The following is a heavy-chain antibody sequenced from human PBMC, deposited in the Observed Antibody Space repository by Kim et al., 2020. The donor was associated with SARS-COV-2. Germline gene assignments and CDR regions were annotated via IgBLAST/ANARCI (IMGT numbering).Heavy chain of an antibody. CDR2: IKSKTDGGTT. CDR1: GFTFSHAW. V-gene: IGHV3-15*01. Sequence: GGSLRLSCAASGFTFSHAWMSWVRQAPGKGLEWVGRIKSKTDGGTTDYPAPVKGRFTVSRDDSKNTLYLHMNSLRTDDTGVYFCTTFGGENDRWGQGTLVIVSS. D-gene: IGHD3-10*01. CDR3: TTFGGENDR. J-gene: IGHJ5*02.